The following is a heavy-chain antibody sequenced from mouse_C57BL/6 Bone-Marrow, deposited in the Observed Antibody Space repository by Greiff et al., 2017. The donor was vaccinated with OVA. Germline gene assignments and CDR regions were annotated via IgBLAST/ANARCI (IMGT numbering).Heavy chain of an antibody. D-gene: IGHD3-2*02. Sequence: EVQLQESGGGLVQPGGSMKLSCAASGFTFSDAWMDWVRQSPEKGLEWVAEIRNKANNHATYYAESVKGRFTISRDDSKSSVYLQMNSLRAEDTGIYYCTRGTAQALFAYWGQGTLVTVSA. V-gene: IGHV6-6*01. CDR2: IRNKANNHAT. CDR1: GFTFSDAW. J-gene: IGHJ3*01. CDR3: TRGTAQALFAY.